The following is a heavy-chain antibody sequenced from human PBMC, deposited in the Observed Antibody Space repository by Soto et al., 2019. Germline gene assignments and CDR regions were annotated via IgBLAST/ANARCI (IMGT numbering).Heavy chain of an antibody. CDR1: GFTFSSYG. V-gene: IGHV3-30*18. J-gene: IGHJ4*02. D-gene: IGHD3-10*01. Sequence: QVQLVESGGGVVQPGRSLRLSCAASGFTFSSYGMHWVRQAPGKGLEWVAVISYDGSNKYYADSVKGRFTISRDNSKSTLYLQMNSLRAEDTAVYYCAKERGYYYGSGSHGNLDYWGQGTLVTVSS. CDR2: ISYDGSNK. CDR3: AKERGYYYGSGSHGNLDY.